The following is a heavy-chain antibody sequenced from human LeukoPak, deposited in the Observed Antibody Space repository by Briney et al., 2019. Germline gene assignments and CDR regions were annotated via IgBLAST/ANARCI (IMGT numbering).Heavy chain of an antibody. Sequence: ASVKVSCKASGYTFTSYVISWVRQAPGQGLECMGWISAYNGNTNYAQKLQGRVTMTTDTSTSTAYMELRSLRSDDTAVYYCARVFHDSSGYYPYYFDYWGQGTLVPVSS. J-gene: IGHJ4*02. CDR1: GYTFTSYV. D-gene: IGHD3-22*01. V-gene: IGHV1-18*01. CDR3: ARVFHDSSGYYPYYFDY. CDR2: ISAYNGNT.